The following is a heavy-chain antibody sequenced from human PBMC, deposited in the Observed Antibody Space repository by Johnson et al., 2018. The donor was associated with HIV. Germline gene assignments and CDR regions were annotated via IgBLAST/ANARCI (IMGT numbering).Heavy chain of an antibody. CDR3: AKRGDLDDSTASVDAVEV. J-gene: IGHJ3*01. CDR1: GYSFSSYG. Sequence: QVQLVESGGGVVQPGGSLRLSCAASGYSFSSYGMYWARQAPDKGLEWVAYIPFHVNQQYYGDSVNGPFPISRDHSSDTGFLEMNSLRFADTAVYFFAKRGDLDDSTASVDAVEVWGQGTMVTVSS. CDR2: IPFHVNQQ. V-gene: IGHV3-30*02. D-gene: IGHD2-21*02.